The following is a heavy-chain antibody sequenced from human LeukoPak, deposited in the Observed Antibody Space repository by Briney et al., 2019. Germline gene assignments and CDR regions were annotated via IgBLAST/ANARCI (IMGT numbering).Heavy chain of an antibody. V-gene: IGHV3-23*01. CDR2: ISGSGGST. Sequence: GGSLRLSCAASGFTFSSYAMSWVRQAPGKGLEWVSAISGSGGSTYYADSVKGRFTISRDNSKNTLYLQMNSLRAEDTAVYYCAKSGVGATTNYYYYYMDVWGKGTTVTVSS. CDR3: AKSGVGATTNYYYYYMDV. CDR1: GFTFSSYA. J-gene: IGHJ6*03. D-gene: IGHD1-26*01.